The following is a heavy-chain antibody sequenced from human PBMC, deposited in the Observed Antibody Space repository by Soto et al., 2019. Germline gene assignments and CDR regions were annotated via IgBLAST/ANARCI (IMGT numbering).Heavy chain of an antibody. J-gene: IGHJ4*02. CDR1: GFTFSSYA. Sequence: PGGSLRLSCSASGFTFSSYAMHWVRQAPGKGLEYVSAISSNGGSTYYADSVKGRFTISRDNSKNTLYLQMNTLRAEDTAVYYCGRLFDSGHGPFDYWGQGTLVTVSS. V-gene: IGHV3-64*04. D-gene: IGHD3-10*01. CDR3: GRLFDSGHGPFDY. CDR2: ISSNGGST.